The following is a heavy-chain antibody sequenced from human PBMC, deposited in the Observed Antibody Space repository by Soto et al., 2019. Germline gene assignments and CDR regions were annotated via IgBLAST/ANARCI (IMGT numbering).Heavy chain of an antibody. V-gene: IGHV1-18*01. Sequence: QIQLVQSGAEVKKPGASVKVSCKASGYIFTSQGISWVRQAPGQGLEWMGWISTYNGNPIYAQKLQGRVTMTTNTSTTTAFLELRSLTSDDTAVYYCARGRTRALDYWGQGTPVIVSS. CDR2: ISTYNGNP. CDR3: ARGRTRALDY. CDR1: GYIFTSQG. J-gene: IGHJ4*02. D-gene: IGHD1-7*01.